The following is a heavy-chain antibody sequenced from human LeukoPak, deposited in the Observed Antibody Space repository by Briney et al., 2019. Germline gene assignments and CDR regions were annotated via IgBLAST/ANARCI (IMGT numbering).Heavy chain of an antibody. CDR3: ASLTDIVVVPAATRNTRFDY. J-gene: IGHJ4*02. CDR1: GGSFSGYY. V-gene: IGHV4-34*01. Sequence: SETLSLTCAVYGGSFSGYYWSWIRQPPGKGLEWIGEINHSGSTNYNPSLKSRVTISVDTSKNQFSLKLSSVTAADTAVYYCASLTDIVVVPAATRNTRFDYWGQGTLVTVSS. D-gene: IGHD2-2*01. CDR2: INHSGST.